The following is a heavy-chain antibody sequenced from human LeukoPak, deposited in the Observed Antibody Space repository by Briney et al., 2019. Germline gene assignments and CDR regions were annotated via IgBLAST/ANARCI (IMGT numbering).Heavy chain of an antibody. D-gene: IGHD6-25*01. V-gene: IGHV3-7*03. CDR3: VRGPHISATSY. CDR1: GFSFNNYR. Sequence: GGSLRLSCVASGFSFNNYRMTWVRQAPGKGLEWVANIKQDGSEKQYVDSVKGRFAISRDNAKKSLYLQINTLRAEDTAVYYCVRGPHISATSYWGQGTLVTVSS. J-gene: IGHJ4*02. CDR2: IKQDGSEK.